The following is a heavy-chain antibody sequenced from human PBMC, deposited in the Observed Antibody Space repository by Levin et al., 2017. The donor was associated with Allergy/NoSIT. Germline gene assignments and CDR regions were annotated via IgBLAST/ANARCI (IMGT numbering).Heavy chain of an antibody. CDR2: IYPGDSDT. CDR1: GSSFTSYW. CDR3: AVRGTRDYYYYMDV. D-gene: IGHD1-1*01. J-gene: IGHJ6*03. Sequence: GGSLRLSCQGSGSSFTSYWIGWVRQMPGKGLEWMGIIYPGDSDTRYSPSFQGQVTISSDKSISTAYLQWSSLKASDTAIYYCAVRGTRDYYYYMDVWGKGTTVTVSS. V-gene: IGHV5-51*01.